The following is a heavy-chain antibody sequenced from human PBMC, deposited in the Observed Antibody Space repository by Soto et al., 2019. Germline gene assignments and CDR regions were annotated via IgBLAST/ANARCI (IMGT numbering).Heavy chain of an antibody. CDR3: ARDGIGGTVFRGFCDY. CDR2: IWYDGSNK. J-gene: IGHJ4*02. Sequence: QKYLVESGGGVVQPGGSLRLSCVASRSIFSGYGMHWVRQAPGKGLEWVAVIWYDGSNKYYADSVKGRITISRDNSKNILYLQMDSLRAEDTAVYYCARDGIGGTVFRGFCDYWGQGTLVTVSS. D-gene: IGHD1-7*01. CDR1: RSIFSGYG. V-gene: IGHV3-33*01.